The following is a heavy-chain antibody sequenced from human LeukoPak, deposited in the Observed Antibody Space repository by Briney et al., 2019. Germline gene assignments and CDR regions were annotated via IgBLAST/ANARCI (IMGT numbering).Heavy chain of an antibody. J-gene: IGHJ4*02. CDR2: MNPISGNT. Sequence: ASVKVSCKASGYTFSNNDINWVRQATGQGLEWMGRMNPISGNTGFAQKFQGRVTITRITSISTAYMEMSSLRSDDTAVYYCVRGAKCSGADCDSTKEYVYYFDYWGQGTLVTVSS. V-gene: IGHV1-8*03. CDR3: VRGAKCSGADCDSTKEYVYYFDY. D-gene: IGHD6-25*01. CDR1: GYTFSNND.